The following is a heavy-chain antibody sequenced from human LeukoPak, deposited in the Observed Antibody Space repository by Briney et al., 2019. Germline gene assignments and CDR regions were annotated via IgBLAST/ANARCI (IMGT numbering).Heavy chain of an antibody. Sequence: GGSLRLSCAASGXSFSRNWMSWVRQAPGKGLEWAAVISYGGGNKYYADSVKGRFTISRDNSKNTLYLQMNSLRAEDTAVYYCAKRHDYGEVQDYWGQGTLVTVSS. V-gene: IGHV3-30*18. CDR3: AKRHDYGEVQDY. J-gene: IGHJ4*02. D-gene: IGHD4-17*01. CDR2: ISYGGGNK. CDR1: GXSFSRNW.